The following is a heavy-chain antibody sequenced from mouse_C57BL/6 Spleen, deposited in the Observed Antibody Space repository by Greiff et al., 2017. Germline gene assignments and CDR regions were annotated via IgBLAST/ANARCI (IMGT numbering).Heavy chain of an antibody. CDR1: GFTFSSYA. D-gene: IGHD2-3*01. Sequence: EVKLVESGEGLVKPGGPLKLSCAASGFTFSSYAMSWVRQTPEKRLEWVAYISSGGDYIYYADTVKGRFTISRDNARNTLYLQMSSLKSEDTAMYYCTRDRPYDGYYAWFAYWGQGTLVTVSA. V-gene: IGHV5-9-1*02. J-gene: IGHJ3*01. CDR3: TRDRPYDGYYAWFAY. CDR2: ISSGGDYI.